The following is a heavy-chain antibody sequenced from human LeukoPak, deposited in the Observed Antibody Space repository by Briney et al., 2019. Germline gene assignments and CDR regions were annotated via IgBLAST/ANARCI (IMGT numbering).Heavy chain of an antibody. CDR2: ISYDGRVK. CDR3: ARDIARYYYYMDV. Sequence: GRSLRLSCAGSGFTFSNCAMHWVRQAPGKNVEWVAAISYDGRVKNYADSVKGRFTISRDNSKNSLYLQMNSLRAEDTAVYYCARDIARYYYYMDVWGKGTTVTISS. J-gene: IGHJ6*03. D-gene: IGHD2-15*01. V-gene: IGHV3-30*04. CDR1: GFTFSNCA.